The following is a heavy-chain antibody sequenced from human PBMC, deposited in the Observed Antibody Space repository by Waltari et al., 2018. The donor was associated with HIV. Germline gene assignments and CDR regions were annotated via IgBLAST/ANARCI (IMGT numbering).Heavy chain of an antibody. Sequence: DVQLEQSGAEVKKPGESLRISCKASAYSFTSYWIAWVRQKPGQGLEWMGVIYPGDSDTKYSPSFEGQVTISADKSITTAYVQWKRLKASDTAIYYCVRIRVGSDDAVDVWGQGTVVTVSS. D-gene: IGHD3-10*01. CDR1: AYSFTSYW. V-gene: IGHV5-51*01. CDR3: VRIRVGSDDAVDV. J-gene: IGHJ3*01. CDR2: IYPGDSDT.